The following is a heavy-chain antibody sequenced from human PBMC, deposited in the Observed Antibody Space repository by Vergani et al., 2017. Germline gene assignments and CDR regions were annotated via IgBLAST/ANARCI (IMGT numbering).Heavy chain of an antibody. J-gene: IGHJ3*01. CDR1: GGSFSTDGQS. CDR3: ARDGGEYDKDALDV. CDR2: IYTSGAT. D-gene: IGHD2-21*01. Sequence: QVQLQESGPGLVKPSQTLSLTCTVSGGSFSTDGQSWTWLRQSAGKGLEWIGRIYTSGATNYNPSLRSRAIMSVDVSKKQFSLKLTSVTTADTAVYYCARDGGEYDKDALDVWGQGTKVTVTS. V-gene: IGHV4-61*02.